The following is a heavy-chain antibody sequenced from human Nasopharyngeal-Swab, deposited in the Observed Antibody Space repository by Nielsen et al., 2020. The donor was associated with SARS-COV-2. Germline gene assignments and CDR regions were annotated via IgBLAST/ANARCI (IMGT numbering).Heavy chain of an antibody. CDR3: ARDPTLYYDSSGYYDY. J-gene: IGHJ4*02. V-gene: IGHV3-69-1*01. D-gene: IGHD3-22*01. CDR1: GFTFSAYW. Sequence: GGSLRLSCTASGFTFSAYWMYWVRQAPGKGLEWVSSISSSTYIYYSDSVKGRFTISRDNAKNSLYLQMISLRAEDTAVYYCARDPTLYYDSSGYYDYWGQGTLVTGSS. CDR2: ISSSTYI.